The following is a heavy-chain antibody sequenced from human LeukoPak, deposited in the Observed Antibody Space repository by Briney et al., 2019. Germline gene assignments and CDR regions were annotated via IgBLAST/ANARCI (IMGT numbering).Heavy chain of an antibody. CDR3: ARDLRLASSSGWDY. V-gene: IGHV3-30*03. Sequence: GGSLRLSCAASGFTFSSYGMHWVRQAPGKGLEWVAVISYDGSNKYYADSVKGRFTISRDNSKNTLYLQMNSLRAEDTAVYYCARDLRLASSSGWDYWGQGTLVTVSS. D-gene: IGHD6-19*01. J-gene: IGHJ4*02. CDR1: GFTFSSYG. CDR2: ISYDGSNK.